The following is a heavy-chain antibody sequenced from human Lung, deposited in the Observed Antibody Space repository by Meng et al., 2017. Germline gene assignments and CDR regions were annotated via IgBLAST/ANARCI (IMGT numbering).Heavy chain of an antibody. CDR1: GYTFTGYY. CDR2: INPKSGGT. Sequence: QVQLVQSGAEVKKPGASVKVFCKASGYTFTGYYIHWVRQAPGQGLEWMGRINPKSGGTNYAQKFQGRVTMTRDTSISTAYIELSGLRSDDTAVYYCARGGSYSSDYWGQGTLVTVSS. D-gene: IGHD3-16*01. CDR3: ARGGSYSSDY. V-gene: IGHV1-2*06. J-gene: IGHJ4*02.